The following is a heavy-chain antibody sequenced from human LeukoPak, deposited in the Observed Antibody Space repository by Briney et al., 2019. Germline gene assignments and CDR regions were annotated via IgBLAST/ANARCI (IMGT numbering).Heavy chain of an antibody. Sequence: ASVKVSCKASGYTFTSYGISWVRQAPGQGLEWMGWISAYNGNTNYAQKLQGRVTMTTDTSTSTAYMELRSLRSDDTAVYYCAIPAVESYYYYGMDVWGQGTTATVSS. CDR3: AIPAVESYYYYGMDV. V-gene: IGHV1-18*01. CDR2: ISAYNGNT. J-gene: IGHJ6*02. D-gene: IGHD2-2*01. CDR1: GYTFTSYG.